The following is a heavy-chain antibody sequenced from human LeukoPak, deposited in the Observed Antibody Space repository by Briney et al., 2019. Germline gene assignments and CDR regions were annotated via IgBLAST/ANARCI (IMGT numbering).Heavy chain of an antibody. CDR3: AKNRGHCVDGVCHNYYCMDV. J-gene: IGHJ6*03. Sequence: PGGSLRLSCAASGFTFTSYAMTWVRQAPGKGLEWVSTVSGSAGRTDYADSVKGRFTISRDNLKNTLYLQMNGLRAEDTAVYYCAKNRGHCVDGVCHNYYCMDVWGKGTTVTVSS. CDR1: GFTFTSYA. V-gene: IGHV3-23*01. CDR2: VSGSAGRT. D-gene: IGHD2-8*02.